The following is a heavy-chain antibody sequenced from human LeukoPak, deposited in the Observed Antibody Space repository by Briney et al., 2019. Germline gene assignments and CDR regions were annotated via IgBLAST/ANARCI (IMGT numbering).Heavy chain of an antibody. CDR3: AKGGVLLWFGDSAFDI. V-gene: IGHV3-30*18. CDR2: ISYDGSKK. Sequence: PGGSLRLSCAASGFTFSSHGMHWVRQAPGKGLEWVAVISYDGSKKYYADSVKGRFTISRDNSKNTLYLQLNSLRAEDTAVYYCAKGGVLLWFGDSAFDIWGQGTMVTVSS. D-gene: IGHD3-10*01. J-gene: IGHJ3*02. CDR1: GFTFSSHG.